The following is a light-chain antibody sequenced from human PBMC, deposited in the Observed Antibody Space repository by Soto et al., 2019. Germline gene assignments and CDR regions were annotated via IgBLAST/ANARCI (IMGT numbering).Light chain of an antibody. CDR2: AAS. V-gene: IGKV1-39*01. J-gene: IGKJ2*01. Sequence: DIQMTQSPLSLSASVGDRATITCRASQSISSFLTWYQQIPGKAPKLLIYAASTVQGGVPSRFSGSGSVTEFTTTISLLHPEDSATYCWQQYNSSYTFGQGTKLDIK. CDR3: QQYNSSYT. CDR1: QSISSF.